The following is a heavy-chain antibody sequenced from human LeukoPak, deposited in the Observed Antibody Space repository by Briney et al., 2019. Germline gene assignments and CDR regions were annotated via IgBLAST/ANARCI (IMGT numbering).Heavy chain of an antibody. CDR3: ARDEGYCSSTSCLMDAFDI. CDR2: ISSSSSYI. V-gene: IGHV3-21*01. D-gene: IGHD2-2*01. CDR1: GFTFSSYS. Sequence: GGSLRLSCAASGFTFSSYSMNWVRQAPGKGLEWVSSISSSSSYIYYADSVKGRFTISRDNAKNSLYLQMNSLRAEDTAVYYCARDEGYCSSTSCLMDAFDIWGQGTMVTVSS. J-gene: IGHJ3*02.